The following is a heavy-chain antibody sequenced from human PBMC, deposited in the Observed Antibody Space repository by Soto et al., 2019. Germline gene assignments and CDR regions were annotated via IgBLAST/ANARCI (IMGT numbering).Heavy chain of an antibody. V-gene: IGHV4-30-4*01. Sequence: PSETLSLTCTVSGGSISSGDYYWSWIRQPPGKGLEWIGYIYYSGSTYYNPSLKSRVTISVDTSKNQFSLKLSSVTAADTAVYYCARNSTPGYCSGGSCYSRGGKYYYYGMDVWGQGTTVTVSS. CDR1: GGSISSGDYY. D-gene: IGHD2-15*01. CDR2: IYYSGST. CDR3: ARNSTPGYCSGGSCYSRGGKYYYYGMDV. J-gene: IGHJ6*02.